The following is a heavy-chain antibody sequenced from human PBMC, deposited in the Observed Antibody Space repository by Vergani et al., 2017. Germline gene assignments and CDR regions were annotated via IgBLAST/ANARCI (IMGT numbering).Heavy chain of an antibody. Sequence: QVQLVQSGAEVKKPGASVKVSCKASGYTFTSYYMHWVRQAPGQGLEWMGIINPSGGSTSYAQKFQGRVTMTRDTSTSTVYMELSSLRSEDTAVYYCARAALIVYSNRAPYYYMDVWGKGTTVTVSS. CDR1: GYTFTSYY. D-gene: IGHD3-16*01. J-gene: IGHJ6*03. V-gene: IGHV1-46*01. CDR3: ARAALIVYSNRAPYYYMDV. CDR2: INPSGGST.